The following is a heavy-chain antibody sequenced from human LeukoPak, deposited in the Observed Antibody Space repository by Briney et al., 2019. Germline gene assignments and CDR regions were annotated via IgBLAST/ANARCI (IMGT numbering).Heavy chain of an antibody. CDR1: GGTISNNNYY. J-gene: IGHJ4*02. D-gene: IGHD1-1*01. Sequence: SETLSLTCTVSGGTISNNNYYWAWIRQPPGKGLECIGSIYYSGSPYYNPSLKSRVTISVDTSKNQFSLRLSSVTAADTAVYYCATWRTAKTGFDYWGQGTLVTVSS. CDR2: IYYSGSP. V-gene: IGHV4-39*01. CDR3: ATWRTAKTGFDY.